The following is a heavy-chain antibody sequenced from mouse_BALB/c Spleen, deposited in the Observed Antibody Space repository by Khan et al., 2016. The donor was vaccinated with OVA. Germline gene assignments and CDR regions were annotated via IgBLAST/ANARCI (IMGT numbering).Heavy chain of an antibody. CDR3: TRKDYYGSSHRYFDV. D-gene: IGHD1-1*01. V-gene: IGHV1-53*01. Sequence: QVQLKQSGTELVKPGASVKLSCKTSGYTFTRYYMYWVKQRPGQGLEWIGEINPSNGGTNFNEKLKSKATLTVDKLSSTAYMQLSSLTSEDSAVYYCTRKDYYGSSHRYFDVWGRGTTVTVSS. CDR1: GYTFTRYY. CDR2: INPSNGGT. J-gene: IGHJ1*01.